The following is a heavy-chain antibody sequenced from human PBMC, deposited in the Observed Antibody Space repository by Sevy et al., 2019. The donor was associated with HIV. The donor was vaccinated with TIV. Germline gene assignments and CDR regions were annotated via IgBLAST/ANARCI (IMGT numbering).Heavy chain of an antibody. CDR1: KFTFTIYA. CDR2: ISGSGGST. Sequence: GGSLRLSCAASKFTFTIYAMSWVRQAPGKGLEWVSAISGSGGSTYYADSVKGRFSISRDNSKNRLYLQMNSLRSEDTAIYYCAKGGGGHYDPDEIGYYFYYYNMDVWGKGTTVTVSS. CDR3: AKGGGGHYDPDEIGYYFYYYNMDV. J-gene: IGHJ6*03. V-gene: IGHV3-23*01. D-gene: IGHD3-22*01.